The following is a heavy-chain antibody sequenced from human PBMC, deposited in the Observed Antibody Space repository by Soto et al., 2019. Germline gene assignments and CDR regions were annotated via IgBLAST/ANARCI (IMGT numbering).Heavy chain of an antibody. J-gene: IGHJ4*02. CDR3: ARVKGLWFGGGFAY. Sequence: QVQLVQSGAEVKKPGASVKVSCKASGYTFTSYAMHWVRQAPGQRLEWMGWINAGNGNTKYSHKFQGRVTITRDTSASTADMELSILRSEDTAVYYCARVKGLWFGGGFAYWGQGTLVTVSS. D-gene: IGHD3-10*01. CDR1: GYTFTSYA. V-gene: IGHV1-3*01. CDR2: INAGNGNT.